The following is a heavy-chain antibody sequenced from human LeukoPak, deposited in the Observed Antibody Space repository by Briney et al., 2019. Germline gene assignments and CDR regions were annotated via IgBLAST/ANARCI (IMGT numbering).Heavy chain of an antibody. CDR3: ARDIAPAGLFFDY. V-gene: IGHV3-7*01. CDR1: GFTLSSYW. J-gene: IGHJ4*02. Sequence: PGGSLRLSCAASGFTLSSYWMSWVRQAPGKGLEWVANIGYDGSEKDYVDSVKGRFTISRDNAKNSLYLQMNSLRAEDTAVYYCARDIAPAGLFFDYWGQGTLVTVSS. D-gene: IGHD6-13*01. CDR2: IGYDGSEK.